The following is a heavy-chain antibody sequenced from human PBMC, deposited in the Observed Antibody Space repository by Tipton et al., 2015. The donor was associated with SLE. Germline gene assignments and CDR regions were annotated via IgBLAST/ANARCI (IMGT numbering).Heavy chain of an antibody. CDR2: IYTSGST. Sequence: TLSLPCTVSGGSISFDYWSWIRQPAGKGLEWIGRIYTSGSTNYNPSLKSRVTISVDTSKNQFFLNLTSVTAADTAVYYCAGPIRQDGFDIWGQGTMVTVSS. CDR1: GGSISFDY. D-gene: IGHD2-21*01. J-gene: IGHJ3*02. V-gene: IGHV4-4*07. CDR3: AGPIRQDGFDI.